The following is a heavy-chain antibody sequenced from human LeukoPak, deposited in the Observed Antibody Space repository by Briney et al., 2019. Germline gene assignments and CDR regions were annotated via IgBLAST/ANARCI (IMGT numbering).Heavy chain of an antibody. CDR3: ARGPLTYCSTTSCQFDQ. CDR1: GFTLSAYW. CDR2: IKQDGSEK. Sequence: GGSLRLSCAASGFTLSAYWMSWVRQAPGKGLEWVANIKQDGSEKFYVDSVEGRFTISRGNAKNSLYLQMNNLRAEDTAVYYCARGPLTYCSTTSCQFDQWGQGTLVTVSS. D-gene: IGHD2-2*01. J-gene: IGHJ4*02. V-gene: IGHV3-7*04.